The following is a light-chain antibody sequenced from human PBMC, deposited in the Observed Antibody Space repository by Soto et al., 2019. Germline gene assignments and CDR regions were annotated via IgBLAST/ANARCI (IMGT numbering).Light chain of an antibody. Sequence: EIVMTQTPATLSVSPGERATLSCRASQIILTNLAWYQQKPGQAPRLLIYDASNRATGIPARFSGSGSGTDFILIISGLEPEDSAVYYCQQRSNGLTFGGGTKVDIK. CDR2: DAS. J-gene: IGKJ4*01. CDR3: QQRSNGLT. CDR1: QIILTN. V-gene: IGKV3-11*01.